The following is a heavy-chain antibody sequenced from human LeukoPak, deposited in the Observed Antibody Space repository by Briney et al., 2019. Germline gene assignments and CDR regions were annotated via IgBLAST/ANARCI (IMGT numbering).Heavy chain of an antibody. CDR3: ARGKPRNGSNFDL. CDR2: IYYSGNT. D-gene: IGHD5-24*01. CDR1: RDAISSDDHY. V-gene: IGHV4-39*02. Sequence: PSETLSLTCFVARDAISSDDHYWVWVRQPPGKGLEWIGTIYYSGNTYYSPSLKSRVTLSVETSGNHFSPNLSSVTAADTAVYFCARGKPRNGSNFDLWGQGMLVTVSS. J-gene: IGHJ4*02.